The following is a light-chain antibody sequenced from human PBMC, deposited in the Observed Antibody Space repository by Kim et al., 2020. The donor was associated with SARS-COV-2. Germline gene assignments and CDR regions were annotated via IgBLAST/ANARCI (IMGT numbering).Light chain of an antibody. CDR2: HDN. CDR1: NLGNKY. J-gene: IGLJ2*01. Sequence: GSPGQTASITCSGDNLGNKYAYWYQQKPGQSPVVVIYHDNKRPSGIPERFSGSNSGNTATLTISGTQAMDEADYYCQAWDINTGVFGGGTQLTVL. CDR3: QAWDINTGV. V-gene: IGLV3-1*01.